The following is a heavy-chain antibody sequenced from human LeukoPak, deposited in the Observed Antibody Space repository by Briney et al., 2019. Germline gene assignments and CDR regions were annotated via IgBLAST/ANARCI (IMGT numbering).Heavy chain of an antibody. J-gene: IGHJ6*03. Sequence: GASVKVSCKASGYTFTSYGISWVRQAPGQGLEWMGWISAYNGNTNYAQKLQGRVTMTTDISTSTAYMELRSLRSDDTAVYYCAREKRGYCSSTSCYSPPYYYYYMDVWGKGTTVTVSS. D-gene: IGHD2-2*02. CDR2: ISAYNGNT. V-gene: IGHV1-18*01. CDR1: GYTFTSYG. CDR3: AREKRGYCSSTSCYSPPYYYYYMDV.